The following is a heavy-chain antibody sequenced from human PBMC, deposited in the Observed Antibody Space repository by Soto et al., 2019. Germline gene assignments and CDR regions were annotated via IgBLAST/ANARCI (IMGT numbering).Heavy chain of an antibody. CDR2: INHSGST. CDR1: AGSITSGDYW. D-gene: IGHD3-22*01. Sequence: SETLSLTCTVLAGSITSGDYWWTWIRHHPGKGLEWIGEINHSGSTYYNPSLKSRVTISVDTSKNQFSLKLSSVTAADTAVYYCARGLHDSSGYLFDYWGQGTLVTVSS. CDR3: ARGLHDSSGYLFDY. J-gene: IGHJ4*02. V-gene: IGHV4-34*01.